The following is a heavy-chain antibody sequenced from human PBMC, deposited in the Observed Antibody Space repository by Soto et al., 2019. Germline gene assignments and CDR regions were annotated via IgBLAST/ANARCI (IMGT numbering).Heavy chain of an antibody. D-gene: IGHD3-10*02. CDR2: ITGRYTF. J-gene: IGHJ4*02. CDR1: GFTFSSFA. Sequence: AGGSLRLSCAASGFTFSSFAMHWVRQAPGRGLEWVSCITGRYTFYADSVKGRFTISRDNAKNTLYLQMSSLRAEDTAVYYCARDENFVRGVPFDSWGPGTLVTVSS. V-gene: IGHV3-21*01. CDR3: ARDENFVRGVPFDS.